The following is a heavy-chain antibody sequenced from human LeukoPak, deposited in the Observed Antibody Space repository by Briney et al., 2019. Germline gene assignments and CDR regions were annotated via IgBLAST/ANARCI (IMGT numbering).Heavy chain of an antibody. Sequence: GGSLRLSYAASGFTFSSYAIHWVRQAPGKGLEWVAVISYDGSNKYYADSVKGRFTCSRDNSKNTLYLQMNSLRADDTAVYYCARPNYYDSSGFYYYFYGMDVWGQGTTVTVSS. D-gene: IGHD3-22*01. V-gene: IGHV3-30-3*01. CDR2: ISYDGSNK. J-gene: IGHJ6*02. CDR1: GFTFSSYA. CDR3: ARPNYYDSSGFYYYFYGMDV.